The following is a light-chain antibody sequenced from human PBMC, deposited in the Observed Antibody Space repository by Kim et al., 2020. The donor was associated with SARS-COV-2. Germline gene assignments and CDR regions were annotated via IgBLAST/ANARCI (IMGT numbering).Light chain of an antibody. CDR1: SSNIGAGYD. J-gene: IGLJ2*01. Sequence: RVTIACTGSSSNIGAGYDVHWYQQLPGTAPKLLIYGNSNRPSGVPDRFSGSKSGTSASLAITGLQAEDEADYYCQSYDSSLRGSVFGGGTKLTVL. V-gene: IGLV1-40*01. CDR2: GNS. CDR3: QSYDSSLRGSV.